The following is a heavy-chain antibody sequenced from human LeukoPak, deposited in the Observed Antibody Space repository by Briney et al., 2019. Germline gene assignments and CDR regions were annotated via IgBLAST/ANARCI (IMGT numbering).Heavy chain of an antibody. CDR1: GGTFSSYA. CDR3: ARDSYYDILTGSGPDGFDY. J-gene: IGHJ4*02. V-gene: IGHV1-69*04. CDR2: IIPILGIA. Sequence: PVKVSCKASGGTFSSYAISWVRQAPGQGLEWMGRIIPILGIANYAQKFQGRVTITADKSTSTAYMELSSLRSEDTAVYYCARDSYYDILTGSGPDGFDYWGQGTLVTVSS. D-gene: IGHD3-9*01.